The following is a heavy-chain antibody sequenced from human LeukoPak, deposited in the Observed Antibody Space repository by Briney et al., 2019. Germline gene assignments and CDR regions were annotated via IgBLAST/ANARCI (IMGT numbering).Heavy chain of an antibody. J-gene: IGHJ4*02. CDR3: ERGGSQATGY. D-gene: IGHD5-12*01. CDR1: GYTFTSYD. Sequence: ASVTVSCKASGYTFTSYDINWVRQATGQGLEWMGWMNPNSGNTGYAQNFQGRVTMTRNTSITTAYMDLSSLNSEDTAVSYCERGGSQATGYWGQGTLVTVSS. V-gene: IGHV1-8*01. CDR2: MNPNSGNT.